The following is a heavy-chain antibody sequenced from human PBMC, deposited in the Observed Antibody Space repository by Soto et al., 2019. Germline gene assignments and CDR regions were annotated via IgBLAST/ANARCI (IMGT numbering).Heavy chain of an antibody. D-gene: IGHD2-21*02. V-gene: IGHV4-30-4*01. CDR1: GGSISTDHYH. CDR2: IHSSGRI. Sequence: QVQLQESGPGLVRPSQTLSLTCTVSGGSISTDHYHWTWIRQAPGKGLEWIGYIHSSGRIHFNPSLQSRVSMSVVTSENLFSLMLSSVNAADTAVYFCAREDDGGDRDYYGLDVWGQGTTVTVSS. CDR3: AREDDGGDRDYYGLDV. J-gene: IGHJ6*02.